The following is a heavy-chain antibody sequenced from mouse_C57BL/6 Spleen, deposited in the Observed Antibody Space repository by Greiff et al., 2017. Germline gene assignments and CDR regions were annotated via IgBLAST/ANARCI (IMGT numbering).Heavy chain of an antibody. CDR2: ISSGGSYT. CDR3: ATTMITTKAYFDV. CDR1: GFTFSSYG. V-gene: IGHV5-6*02. J-gene: IGHJ1*03. D-gene: IGHD2-4*01. Sequence: EVKLVESGGDLVKPGGSLKLSCAASGFTFSSYGMSWVRQTPDKRLEWVATISSGGSYTYYPDSVKARFTISRDNAKNTLYLQMSSLKSEDTAMYYCATTMITTKAYFDVWGTGTTVTVSS.